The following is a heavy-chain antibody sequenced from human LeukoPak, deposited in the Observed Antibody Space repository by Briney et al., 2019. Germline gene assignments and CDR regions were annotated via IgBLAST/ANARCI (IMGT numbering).Heavy chain of an antibody. CDR3: ARRLDYYDSSGYSDAFDI. Sequence: GESLKISCKGSGYSFTSYWIGWVRQMPGKGLEWMGIIYPGDSDTRYSPSFQGQVTISADKSISTAYLQWSSLKASDTAMYYCARRLDYYDSSGYSDAFDIWGQGTMVTVSS. J-gene: IGHJ3*02. CDR1: GYSFTSYW. V-gene: IGHV5-51*01. CDR2: IYPGDSDT. D-gene: IGHD3-22*01.